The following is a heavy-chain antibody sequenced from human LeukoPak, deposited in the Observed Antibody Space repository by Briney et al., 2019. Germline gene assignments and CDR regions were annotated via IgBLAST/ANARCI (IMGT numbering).Heavy chain of an antibody. CDR2: ITGDSISI. J-gene: IGHJ3*02. D-gene: IGHD3-3*01. CDR3: ARELRITIFGVVSDAFDI. V-gene: IGHV3-23*01. CDR1: GFTFSLYT. Sequence: GGSLRLSCAASGFTFSLYTMNWVRQAPGKGLEWVSGITGDSISIYYAESVRGRFTISRDNSKNTLYLQMNSLRAEDTAVYYCARELRITIFGVVSDAFDIWGQGTMVTVSS.